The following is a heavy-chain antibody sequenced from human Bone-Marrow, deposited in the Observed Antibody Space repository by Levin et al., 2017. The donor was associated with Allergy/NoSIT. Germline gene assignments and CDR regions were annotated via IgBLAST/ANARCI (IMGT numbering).Heavy chain of an antibody. CDR1: GGSISSGGYY. D-gene: IGHD4-17*01. Sequence: SETLSLTCTVSGGSISSGGYYWSWIRQRPGKGLEWIGYIHYSGTTHYIPSFRSRVTISVDMSRNQFSLKLSSVTAADTAVYYCARAVSGDYNRQAAELDVWGKGTTVTVSS. CDR2: IHYSGTT. J-gene: IGHJ6*04. V-gene: IGHV4-31*03. CDR3: ARAVSGDYNRQAAELDV.